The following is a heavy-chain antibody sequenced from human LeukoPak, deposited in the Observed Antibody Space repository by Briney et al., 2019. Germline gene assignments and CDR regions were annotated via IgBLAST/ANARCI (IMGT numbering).Heavy chain of an antibody. CDR2: ISGSGDST. J-gene: IGHJ4*02. CDR3: AKIRAPSGWFNSDY. Sequence: GGSLRLSRAASGFTFSNYVMSWVRQAPGKGLEWVSGISGSGDSTYYADSVKGRFTISRDNSKNTLYLQMNSLRLEDTAAYYCAKIRAPSGWFNSDYWGQGTLVTVSS. V-gene: IGHV3-23*01. D-gene: IGHD6-19*01. CDR1: GFTFSNYV.